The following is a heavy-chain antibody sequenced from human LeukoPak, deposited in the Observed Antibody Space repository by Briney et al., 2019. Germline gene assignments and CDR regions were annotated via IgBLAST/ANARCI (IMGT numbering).Heavy chain of an antibody. Sequence: ASVTVSCKASGYTFTSYAMHWVRQAPGQRLEWMGWINAGNGNTKYSQEFQGRVTITRDTSASTAYMELSSLRSEDMAVYYCARESRGYCSGGSCAKGYYFDYWGQGTLVTVSS. J-gene: IGHJ4*02. D-gene: IGHD2-15*01. V-gene: IGHV1-3*03. CDR2: INAGNGNT. CDR1: GYTFTSYA. CDR3: ARESRGYCSGGSCAKGYYFDY.